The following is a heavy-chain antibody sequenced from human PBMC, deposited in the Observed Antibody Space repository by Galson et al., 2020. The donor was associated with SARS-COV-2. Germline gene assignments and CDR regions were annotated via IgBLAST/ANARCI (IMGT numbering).Heavy chain of an antibody. Sequence: LSLTCAASGFTFSGSAMHWVRQASGKGLEWVGRIRSKANSYATAYAASVKGRFTISRDDSKNTAYLQMNSLKTEDTAVYYCTRLLDIVATIWMNYYYYGMDVWGQGTTVTVSS. CDR3: TRLLDIVATIWMNYYYYGMDV. V-gene: IGHV3-73*01. CDR2: IRSKANSYAT. D-gene: IGHD5-12*01. CDR1: GFTFSGSA. J-gene: IGHJ6*02.